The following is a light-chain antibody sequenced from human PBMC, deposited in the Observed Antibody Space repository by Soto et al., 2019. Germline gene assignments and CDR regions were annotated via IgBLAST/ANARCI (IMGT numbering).Light chain of an antibody. CDR2: EVS. V-gene: IGLV2-14*03. CDR3: SSYTSSSTRV. Sequence: QSALPQPASVSGSPGQAIAISCIGTSSDVGAYDYVSWYQQHPDRAPKLMIYEVSNRPSGVSNRFSGSKSVNTATLTISGLQAEDEADYYCSSYTSSSTRVFGTGTKVTVL. J-gene: IGLJ1*01. CDR1: SSDVGAYDY.